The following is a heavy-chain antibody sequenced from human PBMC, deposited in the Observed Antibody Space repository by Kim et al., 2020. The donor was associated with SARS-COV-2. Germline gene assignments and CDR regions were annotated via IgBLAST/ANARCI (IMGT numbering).Heavy chain of an antibody. V-gene: IGHV3-23*01. CDR2: FTRDGIT. D-gene: IGHD3-10*01. J-gene: IGHJ4*02. CDR1: GFSFRYYG. CDR3: GDYHGAGSHFTY. Sequence: GGSLRLSCAASGFSFRYYGMTWVRQAPGKGLQWVSSFTRDGITYYADSVKGRFTISKDDSRNILYLLMNSLRAEDTAVYYCGDYHGAGSHFTYWGQGTLVTVFS.